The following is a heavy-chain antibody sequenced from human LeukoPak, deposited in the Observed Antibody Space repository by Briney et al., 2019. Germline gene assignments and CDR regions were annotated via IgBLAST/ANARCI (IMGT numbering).Heavy chain of an antibody. V-gene: IGHV4-59*08. CDR1: GGSISSYY. CDR3: ARQGSFGLIVGDV. D-gene: IGHD1-26*01. Sequence: SETLSLTCTVSGGSISSYYWSWIRQPPGKGLEWIGYIYYSGSTNYNPSLKSRVTISVDTSKNQFSLKLSSVTAADTAVYYCARQGSFGLIVGDVWGKGTTVTVSS. CDR2: IYYSGST. J-gene: IGHJ6*04.